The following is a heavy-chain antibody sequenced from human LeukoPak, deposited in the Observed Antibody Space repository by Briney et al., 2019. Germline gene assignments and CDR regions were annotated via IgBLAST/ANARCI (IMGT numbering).Heavy chain of an antibody. CDR2: IYYSGST. CDR3: ASLIIVGATRDFVY. CDR1: GGSISSYY. V-gene: IGHV4-59*08. J-gene: IGHJ4*02. Sequence: SETLSLTCTVSGGSISSYYWSWIRQPPGKGLEWIGYIYYSGSTNYNPSLKSRVTISVDTSKNQFSLKLSSVTAADTAVYYCASLIIVGATRDFVYWGQGTLVTVSS. D-gene: IGHD1-26*01.